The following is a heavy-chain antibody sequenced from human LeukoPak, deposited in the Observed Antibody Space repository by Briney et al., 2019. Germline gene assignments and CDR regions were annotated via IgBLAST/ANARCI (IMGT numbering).Heavy chain of an antibody. D-gene: IGHD3-22*01. CDR3: ARAYYYDSSGYLMASGAFDI. CDR2: IYYSGST. CDR1: GGSISSSSYY. Sequence: SETLSLTCTVSGGSISSSSYYWGWIRQPPGKGLECIGSIYYSGSTYYNPSLKSRVTISVDTSKNQFSLKLSSVTAADTAVYYCARAYYYDSSGYLMASGAFDIWGQGTMVTVSS. V-gene: IGHV4-39*01. J-gene: IGHJ3*02.